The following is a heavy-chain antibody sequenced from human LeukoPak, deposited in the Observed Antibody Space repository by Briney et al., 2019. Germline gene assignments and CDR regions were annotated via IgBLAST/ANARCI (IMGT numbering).Heavy chain of an antibody. J-gene: IGHJ4*02. CDR3: ARRALLGYFDY. D-gene: IGHD2-15*01. V-gene: IGHV1-69*05. Sequence: GASVKVSCKASGGTFSRYAISWVRQAPGQGLEWMGGINPIFGTANYAQKFQGRVTITTDESTSTAYMELSSLRSEDTAVYYCARRALLGYFDYWGQGTLVTVSS. CDR2: INPIFGTA. CDR1: GGTFSRYA.